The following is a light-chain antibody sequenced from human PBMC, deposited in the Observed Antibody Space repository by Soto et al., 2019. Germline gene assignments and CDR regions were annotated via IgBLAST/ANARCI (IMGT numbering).Light chain of an antibody. CDR3: LQYNVYPLS. CDR2: QAS. Sequence: DIQMTQSPSTLSASVGDRVTITCRARQNINRWLAWYQQRPGKASKLLIHQASTLETGVPSRFSGSASGTEFTLTISSLQPDEFASCFCLQYNVYPLSFGGGTKVEIK. V-gene: IGKV1-5*03. CDR1: QNINRW. J-gene: IGKJ4*01.